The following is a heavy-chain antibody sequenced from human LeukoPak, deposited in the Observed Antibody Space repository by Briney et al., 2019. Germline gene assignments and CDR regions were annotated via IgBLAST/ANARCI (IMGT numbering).Heavy chain of an antibody. CDR2: IHYSGST. CDR1: GGSISSGDYY. CDR3: AREYIYESGAYSLRGGAKY. Sequence: SETLSLTCTVSGGSISSGDYYWSWIRQPPGKGLEWIGYIHYSGSTYYNPSLKSRPTISIDTSKNLFSLKLTSVTAADTAVYYCAREYIYESGAYSLRGGAKYWGQGTLVTVS. J-gene: IGHJ4*02. D-gene: IGHD4-23*01. V-gene: IGHV4-30-4*01.